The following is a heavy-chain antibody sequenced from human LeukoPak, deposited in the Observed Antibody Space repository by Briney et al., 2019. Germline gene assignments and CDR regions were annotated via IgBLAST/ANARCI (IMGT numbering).Heavy chain of an antibody. CDR1: GGSISSHY. D-gene: IGHD4-17*01. Sequence: SETLSLTCTVSGGSISSHYWSWIRQPPGKGLEWIGYIYYSGSTNYSPSLKSRVTISIDTSKNQFSLKLTSVTAADTAVYYCARDLVTVTKGFDIWGQGTMVSVSS. J-gene: IGHJ3*02. CDR3: ARDLVTVTKGFDI. V-gene: IGHV4-59*11. CDR2: IYYSGST.